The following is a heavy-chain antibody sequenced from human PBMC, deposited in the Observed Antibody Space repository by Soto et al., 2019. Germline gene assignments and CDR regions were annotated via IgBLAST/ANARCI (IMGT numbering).Heavy chain of an antibody. CDR3: AREGYCSSTSCYTYYYYGMDV. CDR2: IIPIFGTA. V-gene: IGHV1-69*06. J-gene: IGHJ6*02. Sequence: SVKVSCKASGGTFSSYAISWVRQAPGQGLEWMGGIIPIFGTANYAQKFQGRVTITADKSTSTAYMELSSLRSEDTAVYYCAREGYCSSTSCYTYYYYGMDVWGQGTTVTVSS. CDR1: GGTFSSYA. D-gene: IGHD2-2*02.